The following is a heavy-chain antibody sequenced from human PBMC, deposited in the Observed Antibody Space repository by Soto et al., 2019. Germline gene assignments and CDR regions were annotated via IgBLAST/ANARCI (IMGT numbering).Heavy chain of an antibody. CDR1: GGTFSSYA. CDR3: ARDLGIAARRLYYYYYYGMDV. V-gene: IGHV1-69*13. J-gene: IGHJ6*02. D-gene: IGHD6-6*01. CDR2: IIPIFGTA. Sequence: ASVKVSCKASGGTFSSYAISWVRQAPGQGLEWMGGIIPIFGTANYAQKFQGRVTITADESTSTAYMELSSLRSEDTAVYYCARDLGIAARRLYYYYYYGMDVWGQGTTVTVSS.